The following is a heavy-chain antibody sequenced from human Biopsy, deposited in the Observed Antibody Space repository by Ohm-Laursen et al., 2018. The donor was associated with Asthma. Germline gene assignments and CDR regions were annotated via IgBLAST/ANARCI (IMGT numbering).Heavy chain of an antibody. Sequence: SLRLSCSASGFSFSNYGMHWVRQAPGKGLDWVAVISFDGSNKNYTDSVKGRFTISRDNSRNTLHPQMNSLRAEDTAVYYCAKDVFPGWELRRGPDYWGQGTLVTVSA. CDR1: GFSFSNYG. V-gene: IGHV3-30*18. CDR3: AKDVFPGWELRRGPDY. CDR2: ISFDGSNK. J-gene: IGHJ4*02. D-gene: IGHD1-26*01.